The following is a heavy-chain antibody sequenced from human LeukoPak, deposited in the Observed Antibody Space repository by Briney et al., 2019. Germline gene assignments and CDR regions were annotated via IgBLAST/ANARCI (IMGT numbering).Heavy chain of an antibody. Sequence: GASVKVSCKASGYTFTSYGISWVRQAPGQGLEWMGWISGYNGNTNYAQKLQGRVTLTRDMSTSTDYLELSSLRSEDTAVYYCARDNSVRDEAWWFNPWGQGTLVTVSS. V-gene: IGHV1-18*01. D-gene: IGHD5-24*01. CDR2: ISGYNGNT. CDR1: GYTFTSYG. CDR3: ARDNSVRDEAWWFNP. J-gene: IGHJ5*02.